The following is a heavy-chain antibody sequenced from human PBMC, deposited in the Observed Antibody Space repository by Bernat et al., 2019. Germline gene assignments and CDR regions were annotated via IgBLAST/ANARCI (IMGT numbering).Heavy chain of an antibody. CDR1: GFTFSDYY. CDR3: ARDLFRGSSKAFDS. CDR2: ISSSSYT. Sequence: QVQLVESGGGLVKPGGSLRLSCAASGFTFSDYYMSWIRQAPGKGLDWVSYISSSSYTNYADSVKGRFTISRDNAKNSLYLQMNSLRAEDTAVYYCARDLFRGSSKAFDSWGQGTMVTVSS. D-gene: IGHD1-26*01. V-gene: IGHV3-11*05. J-gene: IGHJ3*02.